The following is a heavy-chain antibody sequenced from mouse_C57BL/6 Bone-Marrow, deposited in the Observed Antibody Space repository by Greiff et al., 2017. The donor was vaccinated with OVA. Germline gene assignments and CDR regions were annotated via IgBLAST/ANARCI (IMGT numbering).Heavy chain of an antibody. CDR2: IYPRSGNT. CDR3: ARWGGSSRYYAMDY. V-gene: IGHV1-81*01. CDR1: GYTFTSYG. D-gene: IGHD1-1*01. Sequence: VQGVESGAELARPGASVKLSCKASGYTFTSYGISWVKQRTGQGLEWIGEIYPRSGNTYYNEKFKGKATLTADKSSSTAYMELRSLTSEDSAVYFCARWGGSSRYYAMDYWGQGTSVTVSS. J-gene: IGHJ4*01.